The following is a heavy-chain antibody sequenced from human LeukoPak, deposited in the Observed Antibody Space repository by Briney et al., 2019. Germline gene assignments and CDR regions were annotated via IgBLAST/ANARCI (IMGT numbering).Heavy chain of an antibody. Sequence: GGSLRLSCAASGFTFSSYSMNWVRQAPGKGLEWVSYINNIGSAIYYADSVKGRFTISGDNAKNSLYLQMNSLRAEDTAVYYCARDYYYGSGTRGYYYMDVWGKGTTVTVSS. J-gene: IGHJ6*03. CDR1: GFTFSSYS. CDR2: INNIGSAI. V-gene: IGHV3-48*01. CDR3: ARDYYYGSGTRGYYYMDV. D-gene: IGHD3-10*01.